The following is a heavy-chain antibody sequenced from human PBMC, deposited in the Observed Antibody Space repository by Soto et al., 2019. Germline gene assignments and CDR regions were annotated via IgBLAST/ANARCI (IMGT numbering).Heavy chain of an antibody. CDR1: GYIFTDYY. Sequence: VQLVQSGTEVKEPGASVKVSCQASGYIFTDYYIHWVRQAPGQGLEWMGIFSPAVYTPTYTQKFQGRVSMTGDTATTTAYLDLRDLRSDDTAVYYCARDLGRIASTANEFWGQGTLVTVSS. D-gene: IGHD1-1*01. V-gene: IGHV1-46*03. CDR3: ARDLGRIASTANEF. CDR2: FSPAVYTP. J-gene: IGHJ4*02.